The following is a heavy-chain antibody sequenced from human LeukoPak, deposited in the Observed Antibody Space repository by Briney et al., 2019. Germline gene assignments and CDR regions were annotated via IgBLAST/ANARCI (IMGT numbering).Heavy chain of an antibody. CDR1: GFTFSTYA. Sequence: GGSLRLSCGAFGFTFSTYAMSWVRQAPGKGLEWVSGISDSGGSRHFADSVKGRFTISRDNSKNTLYLQMNSLRAEDTAVYYCAKSGYNRFDYWGQGTLVTVSS. V-gene: IGHV3-23*01. CDR3: AKSGYNRFDY. J-gene: IGHJ4*02. CDR2: ISDSGGSR. D-gene: IGHD5-24*01.